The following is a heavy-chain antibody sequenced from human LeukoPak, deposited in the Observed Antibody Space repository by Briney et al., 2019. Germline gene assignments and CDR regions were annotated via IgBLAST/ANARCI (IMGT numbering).Heavy chain of an antibody. CDR3: VRGGESTWS. CDR2: INNDGSGT. V-gene: IGHV3-74*01. J-gene: IGHJ5*02. D-gene: IGHD2-15*01. CDR1: GFTFSSYW. Sequence: GGSLRLSCAASGFTFSSYWMHWVRQAPGKGPVWVSRINNDGSGTTYADSVKGRFTISRDDAKNTLYLQMNSLRAEDTAVYYCVRGGESTWSWGQGTLVTVSS.